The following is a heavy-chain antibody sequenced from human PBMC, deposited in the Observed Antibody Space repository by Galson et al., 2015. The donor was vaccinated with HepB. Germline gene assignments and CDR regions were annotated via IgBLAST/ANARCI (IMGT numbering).Heavy chain of an antibody. CDR1: GDTHTYRY. D-gene: IGHD3-22*01. V-gene: IGHV1-45*02. J-gene: IGHJ3*02. Sequence: SVKVSCKASGDTHTYRYLHWVRQAPGQALEWMGWITPFNGNTKYAQKFQDRVTMTRDTSMSTAYMELSSLRSEDTAMYYCARYNTMSYAFDIWGQGTMVTVS. CDR3: ARYNTMSYAFDI. CDR2: ITPFNGNT.